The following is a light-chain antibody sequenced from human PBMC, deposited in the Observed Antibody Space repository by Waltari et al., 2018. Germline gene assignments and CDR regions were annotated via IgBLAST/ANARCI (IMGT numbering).Light chain of an antibody. V-gene: IGLV2-14*03. CDR2: DVS. Sequence: QSALTQPASVSGSPGQSITISCTGTSSDIGGYNYVSWYQQHPGKVPKLMIFDVSYRPSGISVPFSGSKSGNTASLTISGLQAEDEADYYCSSYTSSSTFVVFGGGTKLTVL. CDR3: SSYTSSSTFVV. J-gene: IGLJ2*01. CDR1: SSDIGGYNY.